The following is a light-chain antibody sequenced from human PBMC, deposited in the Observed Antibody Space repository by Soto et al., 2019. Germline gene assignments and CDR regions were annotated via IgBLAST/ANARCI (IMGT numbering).Light chain of an antibody. CDR3: AAWDDSLSGYV. CDR1: SSNIGSNY. CDR2: RNN. V-gene: IGLV1-47*01. J-gene: IGLJ1*01. Sequence: QSVLAQPPAASGTPGQRVTISCSGSSSNIGSNYVYWYQQLPGTALKLLIYRNNQRPSGVPDRFSGSKSGTSASLAISGLRSEDEADYYCAAWDDSLSGYVFGTGTKV.